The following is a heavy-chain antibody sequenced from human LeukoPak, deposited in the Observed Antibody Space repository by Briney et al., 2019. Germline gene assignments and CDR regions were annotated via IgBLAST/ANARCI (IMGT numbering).Heavy chain of an antibody. CDR1: GYTFTSYG. D-gene: IGHD3-22*01. J-gene: IGHJ4*02. V-gene: IGHV1-46*01. CDR3: ARGYYYDSGGSNGRY. Sequence: GASVKVSCKASGYTFTSYGISWVRQAPGQGLECMGIINPSGGSTSYAQKFQGRVTMTRDTSTSTVYMELSSLRSEDTAVYYCARGYYYDSGGSNGRYWGQGTLVTVSS. CDR2: INPSGGST.